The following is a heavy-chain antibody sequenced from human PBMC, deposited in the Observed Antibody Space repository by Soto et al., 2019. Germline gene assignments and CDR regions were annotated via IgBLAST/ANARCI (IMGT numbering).Heavy chain of an antibody. CDR3: SREIPYYYASGSYYYLFDP. CDR1: GHSVSSNSVT. D-gene: IGHD3-10*01. J-gene: IGHJ5*02. Sequence: PSQTLSLTYAISGHSVSSNSVTWNWIRQSTSRYLEWLGRTYYRSKWYNDYAVSVKSRITINPDTSKTQFSLQLNSVTPEDTAVYYCSREIPYYYASGSYYYLFDPWGQGTLVTVSS. CDR2: TYYRSKWYN. V-gene: IGHV6-1*01.